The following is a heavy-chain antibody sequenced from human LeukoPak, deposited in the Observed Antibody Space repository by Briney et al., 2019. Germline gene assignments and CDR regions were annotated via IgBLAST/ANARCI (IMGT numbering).Heavy chain of an antibody. D-gene: IGHD3-10*01. V-gene: IGHV1-3*01. CDR1: GYTFTSYA. CDR3: ARDPTMVRGVIIRGRAFDI. J-gene: IGHJ3*02. Sequence: GASVKVSCKASGYTFTSYAMHWVRQAPGHRLEWMGWINACNGNTKYSQKFQGRVTITRDTSASTAYMELSSLRSEDTAVYYCARDPTMVRGVIIRGRAFDIWGQGTMVTVSS. CDR2: INACNGNT.